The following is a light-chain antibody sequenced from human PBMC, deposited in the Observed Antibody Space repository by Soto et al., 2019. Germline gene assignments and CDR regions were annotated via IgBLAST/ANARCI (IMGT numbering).Light chain of an antibody. CDR1: QNIHTN. CDR3: QQYNNWPPIT. Sequence: EIVMTHSPATLSVSPVERATVCFRAGQNIHTNLAWYQQKPGQAPRLLISGASTRATGLPARFSGSGSGTEFTLTISSLQSEDFAVYYCQQYNNWPPITFGQGTRLEIK. J-gene: IGKJ5*01. CDR2: GAS. V-gene: IGKV3-15*01.